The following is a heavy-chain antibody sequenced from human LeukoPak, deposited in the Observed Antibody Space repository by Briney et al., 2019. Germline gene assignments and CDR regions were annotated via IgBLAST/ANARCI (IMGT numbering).Heavy chain of an antibody. CDR3: ARVRGYSYDSSDFDY. CDR1: GDSISYYY. V-gene: IGHV4-59*01. CDR2: IYYSGNT. D-gene: IGHD5-18*01. Sequence: PSETLSLTCTVSGDSISYYYWSWIRQPPGKGLEWIGKIYYSGNTNYNPSLKSRVTISVDTSKDQFSLKLSSVTAADTAVYYCARVRGYSYDSSDFDYWGQGTLVTVSS. J-gene: IGHJ4*02.